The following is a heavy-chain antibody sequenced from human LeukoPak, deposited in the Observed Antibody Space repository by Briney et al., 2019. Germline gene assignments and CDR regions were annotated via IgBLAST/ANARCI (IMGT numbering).Heavy chain of an antibody. CDR2: ISTYNDNT. CDR1: GYTFTSYG. V-gene: IGHV1-18*01. Sequence: ASVKVSCKASGYTFTSYGISWVRQAPGQGLEWMGWISTYNDNTHYAQKLQGRVTMTTDTSTSTAYMELKSLRSDDTAVYYCARDRGSSWYERFDYWGQGTLVTVSS. D-gene: IGHD6-13*01. J-gene: IGHJ4*02. CDR3: ARDRGSSWYERFDY.